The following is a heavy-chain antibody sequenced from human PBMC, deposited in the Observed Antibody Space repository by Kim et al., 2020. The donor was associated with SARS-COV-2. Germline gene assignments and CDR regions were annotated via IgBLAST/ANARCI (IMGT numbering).Heavy chain of an antibody. J-gene: IGHJ4*02. CDR1: GFTFSTYS. CDR3: ARDRTTGTPDCFDS. V-gene: IGHV3-21*01. Sequence: GSLRLSCAATGFTFSTYSLNWVRQAPGKGLEWVSSISRSSNYIYYADSVKGRFTISRDNAKNSLYLHMSSLRAEDTAVYYCARDRTTGTPDCFDSWGQGT. CDR2: ISRSSNYI. D-gene: IGHD1-1*01.